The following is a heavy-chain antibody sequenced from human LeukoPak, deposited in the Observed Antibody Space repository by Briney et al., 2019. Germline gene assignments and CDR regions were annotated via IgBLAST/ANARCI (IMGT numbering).Heavy chain of an antibody. Sequence: GGSLRLSCAASGFSFSSYDMSWFRQAPGMGLEWVSVISATGGDKNYADSVKGRFTISRDNSRNTLNLQMHSVRVEDTAVYYCARDQNWEEAYWGQGTLVTVSS. J-gene: IGHJ4*02. D-gene: IGHD7-27*01. CDR3: ARDQNWEEAY. V-gene: IGHV3-23*01. CDR2: ISATGGDK. CDR1: GFSFSSYD.